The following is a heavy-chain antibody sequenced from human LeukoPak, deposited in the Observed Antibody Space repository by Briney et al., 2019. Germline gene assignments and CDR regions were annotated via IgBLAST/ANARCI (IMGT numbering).Heavy chain of an antibody. V-gene: IGHV3-23*01. D-gene: IGHD6-13*01. CDR2: ISGSDGRT. CDR1: GFTFSSYA. CDR3: ANSPGSSWRYNWFDP. J-gene: IGHJ5*02. Sequence: GGCLRLSCAASGFTFSSYAMSWVRQAPGKGLEWVSAISGSDGRTYYADSVKGRFTISRDNSKNTLYLQMNSLRAEDAAVYYCANSPGSSWRYNWFDPCGQGTLVTVSS.